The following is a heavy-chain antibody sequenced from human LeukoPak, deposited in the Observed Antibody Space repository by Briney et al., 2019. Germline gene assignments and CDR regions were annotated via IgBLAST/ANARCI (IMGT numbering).Heavy chain of an antibody. CDR1: GYTFTSFY. Sequence: ASVKVSCKASGYTFTSFYMHWVRQAPGQGLEWMGIINPRGGSVSSAQNFQDRITLTRDTSTSTVYMELSSLRSDDTAVYYCARTYSSSGPWFGKRNYGMDVWGQGTTVTVSS. J-gene: IGHJ6*02. CDR2: INPRGGSV. CDR3: ARTYSSSGPWFGKRNYGMDV. D-gene: IGHD6-6*01. V-gene: IGHV1-46*01.